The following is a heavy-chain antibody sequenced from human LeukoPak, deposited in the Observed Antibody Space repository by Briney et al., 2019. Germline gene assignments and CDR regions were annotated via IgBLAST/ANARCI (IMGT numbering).Heavy chain of an antibody. Sequence: PSGTLSLTCAVSGGSISGSNWWSWVRQPPGKGLEWIGEIYHSGSTNCNPSLKTRVTISVDKSKNQFSPRLNSVTAADTAVYYCASVDYYDGSGLIWGQGTMVTVSS. D-gene: IGHD3-22*01. CDR1: GGSISGSNW. CDR3: ASVDYYDGSGLI. CDR2: IYHSGST. V-gene: IGHV4-4*02. J-gene: IGHJ3*02.